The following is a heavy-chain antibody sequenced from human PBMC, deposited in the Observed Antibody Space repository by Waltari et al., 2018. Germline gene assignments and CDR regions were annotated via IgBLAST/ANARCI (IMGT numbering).Heavy chain of an antibody. J-gene: IGHJ4*02. Sequence: QVQLVQPGAEVTRPGASVKVSCKASGYTFNGHYIHWIRQAPGQGLEWMGGVNPNLGGTKFERKFQGMITRTRDTSITTAYMELRRLTFDDTAVYYCARSPPSYSSSWYCFEHWGQGTLVTVSS. CDR2: VNPNLGGT. CDR1: GYTFNGHY. V-gene: IGHV1-2*02. CDR3: ARSPPSYSSSWYCFEH. D-gene: IGHD6-13*01.